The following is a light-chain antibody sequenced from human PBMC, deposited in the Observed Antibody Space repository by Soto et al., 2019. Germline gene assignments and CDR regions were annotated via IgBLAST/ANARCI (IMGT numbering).Light chain of an antibody. CDR2: LGS. J-gene: IGKJ4*01. V-gene: IGKV2-28*01. CDR1: QSLLNSTGYNY. CDR3: MQDLQPPGN. Sequence: DIVMTQSPLSLPVTPGEPASISCRSSQSLLNSTGYNYLDWYLQKPGQSPQLLIYLGSNRTSGVTDWLIGMRSGTDFTLEMSRVEVEGVGAYDCMQDLQPPGNFSVGTKLEIK.